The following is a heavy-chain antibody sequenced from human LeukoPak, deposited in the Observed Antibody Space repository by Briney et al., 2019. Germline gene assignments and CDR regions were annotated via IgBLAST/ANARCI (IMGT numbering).Heavy chain of an antibody. CDR1: GGSVSNYY. Sequence: SETLSLTCSVSGGSVSNYYWSWIQQPPGKGLEWIGYIYYSGSTNYNPSLKSRVTISVDTSKNQSSLKLSSVTAADTAVYYCARTSRDAFDIWGQGTMVTVSS. CDR2: IYYSGST. CDR3: ARTSRDAFDI. J-gene: IGHJ3*02. V-gene: IGHV4-59*02.